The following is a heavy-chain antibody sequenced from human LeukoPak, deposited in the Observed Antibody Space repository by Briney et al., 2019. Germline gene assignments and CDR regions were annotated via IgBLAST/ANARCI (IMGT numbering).Heavy chain of an antibody. D-gene: IGHD2-2*01. J-gene: IGHJ4*02. CDR2: ISGGGGSA. V-gene: IGHV3-23*01. CDR3: AARPLMPPRFDY. Sequence: QPGGSLRLSCAGSGFTFSSYPMSWVRQAPAKGLQWVSAISGGGGSAYYADSVKGRSTISRDNSKGTLYLQMHSLRAEDTAIYYCAARPLMPPRFDYWGQGTLVTVSS. CDR1: GFTFSSYP.